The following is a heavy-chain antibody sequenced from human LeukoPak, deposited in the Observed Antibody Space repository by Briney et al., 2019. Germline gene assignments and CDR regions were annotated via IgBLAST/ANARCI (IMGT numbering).Heavy chain of an antibody. J-gene: IGHJ4*02. CDR2: IYYSGST. Sequence: SETLSLTCTVSGGSISSSSYYWGWIRQPPGKGLEWIGSIYYSGSTYYNPSLKSRVTISVDTSKNQFSLKLSSVTAADTAVYYCASTAVAGTYHFDYWGQGTLVTVSS. CDR3: ASTAVAGTYHFDY. V-gene: IGHV4-39*07. CDR1: GGSISSSSYY. D-gene: IGHD6-19*01.